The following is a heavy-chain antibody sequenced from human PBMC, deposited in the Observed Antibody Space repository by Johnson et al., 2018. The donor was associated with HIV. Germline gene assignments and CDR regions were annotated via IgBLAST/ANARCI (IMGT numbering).Heavy chain of an antibody. Sequence: VHLVESGGGAVQPGKSLRLACAASGFTFSGYGMHWVRQAPGKGLEWVAVISYDGSNKYYADSVKGRFTISRDNVKNSLYLQMNSLRAEDTALYYCAIPYFFDSGNYRWGQGTVVTVSS. D-gene: IGHD4-23*01. CDR3: AIPYFFDSGNYR. J-gene: IGHJ3*01. CDR2: ISYDGSNK. V-gene: IGHV3-30*03. CDR1: GFTFSGYG.